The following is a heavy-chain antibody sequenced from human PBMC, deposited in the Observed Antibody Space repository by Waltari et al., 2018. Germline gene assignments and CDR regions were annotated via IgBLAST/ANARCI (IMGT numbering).Heavy chain of an antibody. J-gene: IGHJ6*02. CDR2: INWNGDRK. Sequence: EVQLVESGGGPARPGGSLTLSCAASGFTFHDYAMNWVRQGPGKGLEWVSGINWNGDRKAYADSVKGRFTISRDNSKKTLYLEMNNVKSDDTAVYYCAREGGVEYGMDVWGQGTTVTVSS. CDR3: AREGGVEYGMDV. D-gene: IGHD6-6*01. V-gene: IGHV3-20*04. CDR1: GFTFHDYA.